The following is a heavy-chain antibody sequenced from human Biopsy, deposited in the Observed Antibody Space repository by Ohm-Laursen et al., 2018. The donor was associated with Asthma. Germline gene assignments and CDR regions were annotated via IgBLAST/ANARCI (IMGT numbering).Heavy chain of an antibody. D-gene: IGHD3-9*01. CDR2: VNTGNGNT. CDR1: GYNFISFA. V-gene: IGHV1-3*04. CDR3: ARTYYDFLTGQVKDVFGV. J-gene: IGHJ3*01. Sequence: SVKVSCKASGYNFISFAIHWVRQAPGQRLEWMGWVNTGNGNTKFSQKFQGRVTITRDTSASTAYMELRSLRSEDTATYYCARTYYDFLTGQVKDVFGVWGQGTMVTVSS.